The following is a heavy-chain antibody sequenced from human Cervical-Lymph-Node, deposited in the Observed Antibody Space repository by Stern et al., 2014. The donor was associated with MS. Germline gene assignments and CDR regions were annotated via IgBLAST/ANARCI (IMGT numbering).Heavy chain of an antibody. CDR1: GFTFSSYA. J-gene: IGHJ4*02. D-gene: IGHD3-9*01. CDR3: AKWSAYDILSGYFKSPPFDY. CDR2: ISGSGGGT. Sequence: VQLVQSGGGLVQPGGSLRLSCAASGFTFSSYAVSWVRQAPGKGLEWVSAISGSGGGTYYADPVKGRFTISRDNSKNTLYLQMNSLRAEDTAVYYCAKWSAYDILSGYFKSPPFDYWGQGTLVTVSS. V-gene: IGHV3-23*04.